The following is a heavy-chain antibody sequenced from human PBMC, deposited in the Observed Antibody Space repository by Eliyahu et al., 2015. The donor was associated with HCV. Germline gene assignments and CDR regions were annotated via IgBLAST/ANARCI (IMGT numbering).Heavy chain of an antibody. CDR2: IKQDGSEK. J-gene: IGHJ6*02. V-gene: IGHV3-7*01. D-gene: IGHD1-26*01. Sequence: EVQLVESGGGLVQPGGSLRLSXAASGFXFXXXWMXWVRQAPGKGLEWVANIKQDGSEKYYVDSVKGRFTISRDNAKNSLYLQMNSLRAEDTAVYYCARFSEDEYYYYYYGMDVWGQGTTVTVSS. CDR1: GFXFXXXW. CDR3: ARFSEDEYYYYYYGMDV.